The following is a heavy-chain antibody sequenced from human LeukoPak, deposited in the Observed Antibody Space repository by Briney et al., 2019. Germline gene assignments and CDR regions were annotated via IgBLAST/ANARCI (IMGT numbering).Heavy chain of an antibody. V-gene: IGHV3-21*01. J-gene: IGHJ3*02. CDR2: ISSSSSDK. CDR3: ARGLRSSNAFDI. D-gene: IGHD4-17*01. Sequence: GGSLRLSCAASGFTFSRYSMTWVRQAPGKGLEWVSSISSSSSDKHYAESVKGRFTLSRDNARNSLYLQMNSLRAEDTAVYYCARGLRSSNAFDIWGQGTMVTVSS. CDR1: GFTFSRYS.